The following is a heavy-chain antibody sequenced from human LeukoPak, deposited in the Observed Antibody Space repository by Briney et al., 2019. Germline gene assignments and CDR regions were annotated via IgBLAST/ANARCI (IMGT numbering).Heavy chain of an antibody. CDR1: GFTFSSYG. CDR3: ARDSDGIDY. D-gene: IGHD4-17*01. V-gene: IGHV3-33*01. Sequence: GRSLRLSCAASGFTFSSYGMHWVRQAPGKGLEWVTVIWYDGSNKYYADSVKGRFTISRDNSKNTLYLQMNSLRAEDTAVYYCARDSDGIDYWGQGTLVTVSS. CDR2: IWYDGSNK. J-gene: IGHJ4*02.